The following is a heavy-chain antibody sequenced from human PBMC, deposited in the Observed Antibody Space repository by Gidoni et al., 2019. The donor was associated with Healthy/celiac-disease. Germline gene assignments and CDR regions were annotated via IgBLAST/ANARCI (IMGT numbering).Heavy chain of an antibody. Sequence: QVQLVESGGGVVQPGRSLRLSCAASGFTFSSYGMHWVRQAPGKGLEWVAVISYDGSNKYYADSVKGRFTISRDNSKNTLYLQMNSLRAEDTAVYYCAKPDYGDLYFDYWGQGTLVTVSS. V-gene: IGHV3-30*18. D-gene: IGHD4-17*01. CDR3: AKPDYGDLYFDY. J-gene: IGHJ4*02. CDR2: ISYDGSNK. CDR1: GFTFSSYG.